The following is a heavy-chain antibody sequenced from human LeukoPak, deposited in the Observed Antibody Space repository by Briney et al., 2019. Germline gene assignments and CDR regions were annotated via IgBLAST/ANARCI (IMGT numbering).Heavy chain of an antibody. Sequence: PGGSLRLSCAASGFTFSSYAMSWVRQAPGKGLEWVSGISGSGGNTYYADSVKGRFTISRDNSKNTLYLQMNSLRAEDTAVYYCALEGPSRIVVVPAAVFDYWGQGTLVTVSS. D-gene: IGHD2-2*01. J-gene: IGHJ4*02. CDR3: ALEGPSRIVVVPAAVFDY. CDR2: ISGSGGNT. CDR1: GFTFSSYA. V-gene: IGHV3-23*01.